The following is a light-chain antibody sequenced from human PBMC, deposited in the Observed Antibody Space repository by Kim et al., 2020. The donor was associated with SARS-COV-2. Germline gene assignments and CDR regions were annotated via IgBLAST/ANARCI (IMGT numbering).Light chain of an antibody. CDR2: GAS. J-gene: IGKJ3*01. V-gene: IGKV3-15*01. CDR3: QQYNNWPIT. Sequence: VSPGERATLSCRASQSVSSNLAWYQQKPGQAPRLLIYGASTRATGIPARFSGSGSGTEFTLTISSLQSADFAVYYCQQYNNWPITFGPGTKVDIK. CDR1: QSVSSN.